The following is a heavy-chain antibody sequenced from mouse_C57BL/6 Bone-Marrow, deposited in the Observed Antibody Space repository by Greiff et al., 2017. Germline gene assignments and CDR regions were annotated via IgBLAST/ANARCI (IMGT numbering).Heavy chain of an antibody. CDR1: GFTFSSYA. J-gene: IGHJ2*01. D-gene: IGHD1-1*01. V-gene: IGHV5-9-1*02. Sequence: EVQLVESGEGLVKPGGSLKLSCAASGFTFSSYAMSWVRQTPEKRLVWVAYISSGGDYIYYADTVKGRFTISRDNARNTLYLQMSSLKSEDTAMYYCTRVYYYGSSYYFDYWGQGTTLTVSS. CDR3: TRVYYYGSSYYFDY. CDR2: ISSGGDYI.